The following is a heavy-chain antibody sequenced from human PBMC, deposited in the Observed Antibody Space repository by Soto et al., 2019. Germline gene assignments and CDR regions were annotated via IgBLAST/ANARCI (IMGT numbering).Heavy chain of an antibody. CDR2: ILHIGDSA. V-gene: IGHV3-23*01. Sequence: DVQLLESGGGLVQPGGSLRLSCVVSGFSFSANAMTWVRQAPGKGLEWVSSILHIGDSAYYADSVKGRFTISRDNSKSTLYLQMNSLRADDTAVYYCARRGLSNNDYWGQGTLVTVSS. D-gene: IGHD1-1*01. CDR1: GFSFSANA. J-gene: IGHJ4*02. CDR3: ARRGLSNNDY.